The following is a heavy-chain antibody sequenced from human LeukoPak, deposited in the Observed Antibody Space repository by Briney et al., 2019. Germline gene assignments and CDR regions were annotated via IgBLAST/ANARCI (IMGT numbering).Heavy chain of an antibody. Sequence: PGGSLRLSCAASGFTFSSYWLSWVRKAPGKGLEWVANIKQDGSEKYYVDSVKGRFTISRDNAKNSLYLQMNSLRAEDTAVYYCARVPGYCSSTSCYWYYYMDVWGKGTTVTVSS. V-gene: IGHV3-7*01. CDR1: GFTFSSYW. D-gene: IGHD2-2*03. CDR2: IKQDGSEK. CDR3: ARVPGYCSSTSCYWYYYMDV. J-gene: IGHJ6*03.